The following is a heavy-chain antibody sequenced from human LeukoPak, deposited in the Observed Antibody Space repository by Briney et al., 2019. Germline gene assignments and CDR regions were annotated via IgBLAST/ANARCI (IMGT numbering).Heavy chain of an antibody. CDR3: AASVDTAIYHFYYAMDV. CDR2: IVVGSGNT. CDR1: GFTFTTSA. J-gene: IGHJ6*02. V-gene: IGHV1-58*02. Sequence: SVKVSCKASGFTFTTSAIQWVRQARGQRLEWIGWIVVGSGNTNYAQKFQERVTITRDMSTSTAYMELSSLRSEDTAVYYCAASVDTAIYHFYYAMDVWGQGTTVTVSS. D-gene: IGHD5-18*01.